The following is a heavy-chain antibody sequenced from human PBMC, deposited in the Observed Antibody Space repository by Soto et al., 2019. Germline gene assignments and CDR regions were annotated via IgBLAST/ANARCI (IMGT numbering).Heavy chain of an antibody. D-gene: IGHD6-19*01. CDR1: SGSIRSSSW. CDR3: ARGGYSSGWTEP. CDR2: IYHSGST. J-gene: IGHJ5*02. Sequence: GTLSLTCAVSSGSIRSSSWWSCVRQPPGKGLEWIGEIYHSGSTNYNPSLKSRVTISVDKSKNQFSLKLSSVTAADTAVYYCARGGYSSGWTEPWGQGTLVTVSS. V-gene: IGHV4-4*02.